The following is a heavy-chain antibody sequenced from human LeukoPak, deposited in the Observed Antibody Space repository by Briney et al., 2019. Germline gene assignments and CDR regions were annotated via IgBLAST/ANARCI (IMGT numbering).Heavy chain of an antibody. D-gene: IGHD6-19*01. CDR3: AKDEGYSSGWPEFFDY. CDR1: GFTFSSYG. CDR2: IRYDGSNK. Sequence: PGGSLRLSCAASGFTFSSYGIHWVRQAPGKGLEWVAFIRYDGSNKYYADSVKGRFTISRDNSKNTLYLQVNSLRAEDTAVYYCAKDEGYSSGWPEFFDYWGQGTLVTVSS. J-gene: IGHJ4*02. V-gene: IGHV3-30*02.